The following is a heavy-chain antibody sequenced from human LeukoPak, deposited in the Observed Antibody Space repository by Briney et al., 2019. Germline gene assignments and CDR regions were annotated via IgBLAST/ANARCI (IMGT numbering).Heavy chain of an antibody. CDR2: ISAYNGNT. CDR1: GYTFTSYG. J-gene: IGHJ5*02. Sequence: ASVTVSCKASGYTFTSYGISWVRQAPGQGLEWMGWISAYNGNTNYAQKLQGRVTMTTDTSTSTAYMELRSLRSDDTAVYYCARDYVQGQRLVRGFDPWGQGTLVTVSS. CDR3: ARDYVQGQRLVRGFDP. D-gene: IGHD6-13*01. V-gene: IGHV1-18*01.